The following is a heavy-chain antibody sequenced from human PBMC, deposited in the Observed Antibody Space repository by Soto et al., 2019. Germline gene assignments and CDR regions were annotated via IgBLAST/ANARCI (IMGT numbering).Heavy chain of an antibody. J-gene: IGHJ2*01. CDR3: AREIWGVPVERYFDL. CDR1: GFTFSSYA. D-gene: IGHD2-2*01. CDR2: ISYDGSNK. Sequence: QVQLVESGGGVVQPGRTLRLSCAASGFTFSSYAMHWVRQAPGKGLEWVAVISYDGSNKYYADSVKGRFTISRDNSKNTLYLQMNSLRAEDTAVYYCAREIWGVPVERYFDLWGRGTLVTVSS. V-gene: IGHV3-30-3*01.